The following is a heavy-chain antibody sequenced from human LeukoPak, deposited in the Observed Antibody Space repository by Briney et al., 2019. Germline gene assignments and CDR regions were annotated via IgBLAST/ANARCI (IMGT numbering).Heavy chain of an antibody. CDR3: ARDHGYYDSSGYNNWFDP. J-gene: IGHJ5*02. Sequence: PSETLSLTCTVSGGSISSGGYYWTWIRQPAGKGLEWLGRISTSGSTNYNSSLKSRVTISVDTAKNLFSLKLDSVTAADTAVYYCARDHGYYDSSGYNNWFDPWGQGTLVTVSS. V-gene: IGHV4-61*02. D-gene: IGHD3-22*01. CDR2: ISTSGST. CDR1: GGSISSGGYY.